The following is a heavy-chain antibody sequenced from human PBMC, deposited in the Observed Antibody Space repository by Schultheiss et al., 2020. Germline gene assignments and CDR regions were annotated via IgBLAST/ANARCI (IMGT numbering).Heavy chain of an antibody. CDR2: ISYDGSNK. CDR1: GFTFSSYG. Sequence: GGSLRLSCAASGFTFSSYGMHWVRQAPGKGLEWVAVISYDGSNKYYADSVKGRFTISRDNAKNTLYLQMNSLKAEDTAVYFCARDSPECTGGHCYLLSWGTGTVVTVSS. CDR3: ARDSPECTGGHCYLLS. J-gene: IGHJ5*02. V-gene: IGHV3-30*03. D-gene: IGHD2-21*02.